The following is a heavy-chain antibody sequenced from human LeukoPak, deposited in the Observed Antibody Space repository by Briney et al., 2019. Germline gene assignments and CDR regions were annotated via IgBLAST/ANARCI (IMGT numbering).Heavy chain of an antibody. Sequence: VSVKVSCKASGYTFTSYDINWVRQATGQGLEWMGWMNPNSGNTGYAQKFQGRVTMTRNTSTSTAYMELSSLRSEDTAVYYCARSGRMATITYYFDYWGQGTLVTVSS. CDR2: MNPNSGNT. J-gene: IGHJ4*02. CDR3: ARSGRMATITYYFDY. D-gene: IGHD5-24*01. V-gene: IGHV1-8*01. CDR1: GYTFTSYD.